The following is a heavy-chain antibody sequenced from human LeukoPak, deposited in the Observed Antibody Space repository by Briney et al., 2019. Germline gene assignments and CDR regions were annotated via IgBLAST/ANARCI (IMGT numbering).Heavy chain of an antibody. Sequence: SVKVSCKASGATFSSYAISWVRQAPGQGLEWMGGIIPIFGTANYAQKFQGRVTITADESTSTAYMELGSLRSEDTAVYYCARVRVVYWRPGHFDYWGQGTLVTVSS. CDR3: ARVRVVYWRPGHFDY. CDR1: GATFSSYA. J-gene: IGHJ4*02. CDR2: IIPIFGTA. D-gene: IGHD2-8*02. V-gene: IGHV1-69*13.